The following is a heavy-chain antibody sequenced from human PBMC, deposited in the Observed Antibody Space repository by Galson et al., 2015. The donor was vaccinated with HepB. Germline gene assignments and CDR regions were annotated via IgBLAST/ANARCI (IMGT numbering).Heavy chain of an antibody. CDR2: IRYDGSNK. V-gene: IGHV3-30*02. CDR1: GFTFSSYG. CDR3: ARDHGYSGSGSFPQ. J-gene: IGHJ4*02. Sequence: SLRLSCAASGFTFSSYGMHWVRQAPGKGLEWVASIRYDGSNKYYADSVKGRFTISRDNSRNTLYLQMDSLRPEDTAVYYCARDHGYSGSGSFPQWGQGTLVTVSS. D-gene: IGHD3-10*01.